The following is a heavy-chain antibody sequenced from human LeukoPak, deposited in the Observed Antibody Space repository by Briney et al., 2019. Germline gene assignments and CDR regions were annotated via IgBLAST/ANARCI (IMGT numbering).Heavy chain of an antibody. J-gene: IGHJ4*02. CDR1: GGSISGNY. D-gene: IGHD1-14*01. Sequence: SETLSLTCTVPGGSISGNYWSWIRQPLGKGLEWIGYIFYVGSTIYNPSLKSRVTISVDTSKSQFSLQLSSVTAADTAVYYCARIITGTVALDYWGQGTLVTVSS. CDR3: ARIITGTVALDY. CDR2: IFYVGST. V-gene: IGHV4-59*08.